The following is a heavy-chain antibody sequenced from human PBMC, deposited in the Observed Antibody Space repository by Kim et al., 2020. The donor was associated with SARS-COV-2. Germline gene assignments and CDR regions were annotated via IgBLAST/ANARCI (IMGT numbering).Heavy chain of an antibody. V-gene: IGHV1-46*01. CDR3: ARERTTVTMREKVIDY. D-gene: IGHD4-17*01. Sequence: KFQGRVTMTRDTSTSTVYMELSSLRSEDTAVYYCARERTTVTMREKVIDYWGQGTLVTVSS. J-gene: IGHJ4*02.